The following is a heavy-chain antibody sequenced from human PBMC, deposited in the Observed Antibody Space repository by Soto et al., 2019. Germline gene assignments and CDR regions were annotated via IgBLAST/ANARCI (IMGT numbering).Heavy chain of an antibody. V-gene: IGHV3-30*18. D-gene: IGHD2-15*01. CDR1: GFTFSSYG. CDR2: ISYDGSNK. CDR3: AKDQSVWWSYYYYGMDV. Sequence: PGGSLRLSCAASGFTFSSYGMHWVRQAPGKGLEWVAVISYDGSNKYYADSVKGRFTTSRDNSKNTLYLQMNSLRAEDTAVYYCAKDQSVWWSYYYYGMDVWGQGTTVTVSS. J-gene: IGHJ6*02.